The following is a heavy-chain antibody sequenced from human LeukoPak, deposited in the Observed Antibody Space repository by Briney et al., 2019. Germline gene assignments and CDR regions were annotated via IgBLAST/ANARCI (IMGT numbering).Heavy chain of an antibody. J-gene: IGHJ4*02. V-gene: IGHV3-11*06. Sequence: GGSLRLSCAASGFTFSDYYMSWIRQAPGKGLEWVSSTSSSSSYIYYADSVKGRFTISRDNTKNSLYLQMNSLRAEDTAVYYCVGDSSGNYYFDYWGQGTLVTVSS. D-gene: IGHD6-19*01. CDR1: GFTFSDYY. CDR3: VGDSSGNYYFDY. CDR2: TSSSSSYI.